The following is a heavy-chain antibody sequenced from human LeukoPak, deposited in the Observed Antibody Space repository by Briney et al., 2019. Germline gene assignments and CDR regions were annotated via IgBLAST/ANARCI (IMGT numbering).Heavy chain of an antibody. CDR3: ARADYGDYVDDAFDI. J-gene: IGHJ3*02. CDR2: IGSSGSTI. CDR1: GFTFSDYY. D-gene: IGHD4-17*01. Sequence: GGSLRLSCAASGFTFSDYYMSWIRQAPGKGLEWASYIGSSGSTIYYADSVKGRFTISRDNAKNSLYLQMNSLRAEDTAVYYCARADYGDYVDDAFDIWGQGTMVTVSS. V-gene: IGHV3-11*01.